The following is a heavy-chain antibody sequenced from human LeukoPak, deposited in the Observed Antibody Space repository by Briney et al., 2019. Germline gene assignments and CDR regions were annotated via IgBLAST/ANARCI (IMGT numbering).Heavy chain of an antibody. J-gene: IGHJ4*02. Sequence: PGRSLGLSCAASGFTFISYAMHWVRQAPGKGLEWVAVISYDGSNKYYADSVKGRFTISRDNSKNTLYLQMNSLRAEDTAVYYCAREGYYDFWSGFGPKGQFDYWGQGTLVTVSS. V-gene: IGHV3-30*01. CDR2: ISYDGSNK. CDR3: AREGYYDFWSGFGPKGQFDY. CDR1: GFTFISYA. D-gene: IGHD3-3*01.